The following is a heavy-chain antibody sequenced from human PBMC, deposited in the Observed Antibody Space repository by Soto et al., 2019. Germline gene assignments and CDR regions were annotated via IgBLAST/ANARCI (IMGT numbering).Heavy chain of an antibody. CDR2: IYPGDSDT. CDR1: GYSFTSYW. Sequence: ESLKISCKGSGYSFTSYWIGWVRQMPGEGLEWMGIIYPGDSDTRYSPSFQGQVTISADKSISTAYLQWSSLKASDTAMYYCARGCPDKAMPYYGMDVWGQGTTVTVSS. V-gene: IGHV5-51*01. CDR3: ARGCPDKAMPYYGMDV. J-gene: IGHJ6*02. D-gene: IGHD5-18*01.